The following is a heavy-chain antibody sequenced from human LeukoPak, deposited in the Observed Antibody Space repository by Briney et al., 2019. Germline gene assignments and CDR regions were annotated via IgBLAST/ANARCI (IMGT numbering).Heavy chain of an antibody. CDR3: ARYYDCGGDCYSEY. J-gene: IGHJ4*02. D-gene: IGHD2-21*02. CDR2: INHSGST. Sequence: SETLSLTCAVYVGSFSGYYWSWIRQSPGKGLEWIGEINHSGSTNYNPSLKSRVTISVDTSKNQFSLKLSSVTAADTSVYYCARYYDCGGDCYSEYWGQGTLVTVSS. CDR1: VGSFSGYY. V-gene: IGHV4-34*01.